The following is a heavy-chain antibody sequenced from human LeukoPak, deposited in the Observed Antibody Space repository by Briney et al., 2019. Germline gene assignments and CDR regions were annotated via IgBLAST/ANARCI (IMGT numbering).Heavy chain of an antibody. CDR3: ASRAYSSGWYRFDY. J-gene: IGHJ4*02. D-gene: IGHD6-19*01. Sequence: GESLKISCKGSGYSLTSYWIGWVRQMPGKGLECIGIIYPGDSDTRYSPSFQGQVTISADKSISTAYLQWSSLKASDTAMYYCASRAYSSGWYRFDYWGLGTLVTVSS. V-gene: IGHV5-51*01. CDR1: GYSLTSYW. CDR2: IYPGDSDT.